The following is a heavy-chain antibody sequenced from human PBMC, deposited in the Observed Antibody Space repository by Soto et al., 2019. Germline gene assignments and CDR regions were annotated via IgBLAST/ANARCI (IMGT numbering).Heavy chain of an antibody. CDR1: GYSFSTYW. CDR3: ARLLLSRVDFDP. CDR2: IDPSDSYT. D-gene: IGHD3-16*02. J-gene: IGHJ5*02. V-gene: IGHV5-10-1*01. Sequence: GEALKISCKASGYSFSTYWISWVRQMPGKGLEWMGRIDPSDSYTNYSPSFQGHVTISADKSISTAYLQWSSLKASDTAMYYCARLLLSRVDFDPWGQGTLVTVSS.